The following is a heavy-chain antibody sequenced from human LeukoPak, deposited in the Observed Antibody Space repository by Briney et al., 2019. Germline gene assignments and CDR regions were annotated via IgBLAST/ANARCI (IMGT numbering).Heavy chain of an antibody. CDR3: VRVRAGYYDSSGYSVGVFDY. J-gene: IGHJ4*02. D-gene: IGHD3-22*01. Sequence: GGSLRLSCAASGFTFSDYYMSWIRQAPGKGLKWVSYISSSGSTIYYADSVKGRFTISRDNAKNALYLQMNSLRAEDTTVYYCVRVRAGYYDSSGYSVGVFDYWGQGTLVTVSS. V-gene: IGHV3-11*01. CDR1: GFTFSDYY. CDR2: ISSSGSTI.